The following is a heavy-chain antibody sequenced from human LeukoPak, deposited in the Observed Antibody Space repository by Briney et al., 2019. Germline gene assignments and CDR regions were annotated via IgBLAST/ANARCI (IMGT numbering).Heavy chain of an antibody. D-gene: IGHD3-10*01. CDR2: IYYSGST. CDR1: GGSISSSSYY. CDR3: ARTVLLWSWFDP. Sequence: SETLSLTCTVSGGSISSSSYYWGWIRQPPGKGLEWIGSIYYSGSTYYNPSLKSRVTISVDTSKNQFSLKLSSVTAADTAVYYCARTVLLWSWFDPWGQGTLVTVSS. V-gene: IGHV4-39*01. J-gene: IGHJ5*02.